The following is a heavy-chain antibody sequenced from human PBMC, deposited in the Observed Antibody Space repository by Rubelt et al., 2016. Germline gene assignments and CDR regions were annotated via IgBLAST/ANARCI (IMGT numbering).Heavy chain of an antibody. CDR3: ARSSYSSGWYANY. V-gene: IGHV3-33*01. D-gene: IGHD6-19*01. CDR2: IWYDGSDK. Sequence: QVQLVESGGGVVQPGRSLRLSCAASGFTFSSYGMHWVRQAPGTGLEWVAVIWYDGSDKYYTDSVRGRFTISRDNSKDTLFLQMSSLRVEDTAMYYCARSSYSSGWYANYWGQGTLVTVSS. J-gene: IGHJ4*02. CDR1: GFTFSSYG.